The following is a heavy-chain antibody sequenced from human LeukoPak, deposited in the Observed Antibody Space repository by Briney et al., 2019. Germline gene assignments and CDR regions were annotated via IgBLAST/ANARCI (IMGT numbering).Heavy chain of an antibody. Sequence: SETLSLTCTVSSGSISSYYWSWIRQPPGKGLEWIGYIYYSGSTNYNPSLKSRVTISVDTSKNQFSLKLSSVTAADTAVYYCARSIAVAAEFDYWGQGTLVTVSS. CDR2: IYYSGST. CDR1: SGSISSYY. CDR3: ARSIAVAAEFDY. J-gene: IGHJ4*02. D-gene: IGHD6-19*01. V-gene: IGHV4-59*01.